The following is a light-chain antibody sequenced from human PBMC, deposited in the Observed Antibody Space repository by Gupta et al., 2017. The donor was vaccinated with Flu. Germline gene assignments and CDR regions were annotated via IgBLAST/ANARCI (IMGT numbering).Light chain of an antibody. Sequence: DIQMPQSPSTLSASVGDRVTITCRASQSISTWLAWYQQKPGKAPKLLIYKASTLESGVPSRFSGSGSGTEFTLTISSLQPDDFATYYCQQYNSYPLTFGGGTKVEIK. CDR1: QSISTW. V-gene: IGKV1-5*03. CDR3: QQYNSYPLT. CDR2: KAS. J-gene: IGKJ4*01.